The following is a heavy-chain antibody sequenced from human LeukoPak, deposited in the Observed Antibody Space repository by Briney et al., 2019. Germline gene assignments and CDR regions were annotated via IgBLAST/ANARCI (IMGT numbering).Heavy chain of an antibody. CDR3: TRYAGGLRWFDP. V-gene: IGHV4-34*09. CDR2: INHSGST. J-gene: IGHJ5*02. D-gene: IGHD3-10*01. CDR1: GGSFSGYF. Sequence: PSETLSLTCAVYGGSFSGYFWSWIRQPPGKGLEWIGEINHSGSTNYNPSLKSRVVVSVDTSKSQVSLKLSSVTAADTAVYYCTRYAGGLRWFDPWGQGTLVTVSS.